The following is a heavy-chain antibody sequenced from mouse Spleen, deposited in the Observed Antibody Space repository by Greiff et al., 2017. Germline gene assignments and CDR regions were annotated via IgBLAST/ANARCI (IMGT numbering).Heavy chain of an antibody. CDR1: GYTFTSYW. Sequence: QVQLQQPGAELVKPGASVKLSCKASGYTFTSYWMQWVKQRPGQGLEWIGEIDPSDSYTNYNQKFKGKATLTVDTSSITAYMQLSSLTSEYSAVYYCASFRYEGFDYWGQGTTLTVSA. J-gene: IGHJ2*01. V-gene: IGHV1-50*01. D-gene: IGHD2-14*01. CDR3: ASFRYEGFDY. CDR2: IDPSDSYT.